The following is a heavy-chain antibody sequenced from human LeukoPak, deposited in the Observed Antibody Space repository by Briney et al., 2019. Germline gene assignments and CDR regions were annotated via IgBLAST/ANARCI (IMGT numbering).Heavy chain of an antibody. J-gene: IGHJ4*02. Sequence: SETLSLTCTVSGGSISNKYWSWIRQPPGKGLEWIGYIYYSGSTNYNPSLKSRVTILVDTSKNQFSLKLSSVPAADTVVYYCARDIEIMTTVTTGTARDYFDYWGQATLVTVSS. CDR2: IYYSGST. CDR1: GGSISNKY. CDR3: ARDIEIMTTVTTGTARDYFDY. V-gene: IGHV4-59*12. D-gene: IGHD4-17*01.